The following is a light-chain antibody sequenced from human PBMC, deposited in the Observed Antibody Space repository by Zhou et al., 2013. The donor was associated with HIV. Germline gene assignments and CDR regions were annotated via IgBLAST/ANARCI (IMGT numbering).Light chain of an antibody. J-gene: IGKJ5*01. CDR1: QSVSSSY. V-gene: IGKV3-20*01. CDR3: HQYGYSPIT. Sequence: EIVLTQSPDTLSLSPGERATLSCRASQSVSSSYLAWYQQKPGQAPRLLIYGASSRATGIPDRFSGSGSGTDFTLTISRLDPEDFAVYYCHQYGYSPITFGQGTRL. CDR2: GAS.